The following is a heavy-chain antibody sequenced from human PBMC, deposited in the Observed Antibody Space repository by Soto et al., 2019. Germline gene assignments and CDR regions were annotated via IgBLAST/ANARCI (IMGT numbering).Heavy chain of an antibody. D-gene: IGHD3-16*02. CDR3: ARGVYDYVWGSYRHYFDY. Sequence: PSETLSLTCAVYGGSFSGYYWSWIRQPPGKGLEWIGEINHSGSTNYNPSLKSRVTISVDTSKNQFSLKLSSATAADTAVYYCARGVYDYVWGSYRHYFDYWGQGTLVTVSS. V-gene: IGHV4-34*01. CDR2: INHSGST. J-gene: IGHJ4*02. CDR1: GGSFSGYY.